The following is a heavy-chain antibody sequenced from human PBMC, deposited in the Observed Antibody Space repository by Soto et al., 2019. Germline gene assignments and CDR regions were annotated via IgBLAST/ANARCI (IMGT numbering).Heavy chain of an antibody. CDR2: INLDGSGT. Sequence: EVQLVESGGGLVQPGGSLRLSCAASGFTFSSYWMHWVRQAPGKGLLWVSRINLDGSGTTNADSVKGRFTISRDNAKNMLYLQMNSLRAEDTAVYFCVRDNRQLGAMADYWGQGTLVTVSS. D-gene: IGHD6-6*01. V-gene: IGHV3-74*01. J-gene: IGHJ4*02. CDR3: VRDNRQLGAMADY. CDR1: GFTFSSYW.